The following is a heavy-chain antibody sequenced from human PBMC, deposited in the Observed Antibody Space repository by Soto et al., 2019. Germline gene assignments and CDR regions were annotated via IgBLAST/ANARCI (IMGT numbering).Heavy chain of an antibody. V-gene: IGHV3-21*01. CDR1: GFTFSSYS. J-gene: IGHJ6*04. CDR2: ISSSSSYI. Sequence: PGGSLRLSCAASGFTFSSYSMNWVRQAPGKGLEWVSSISSSSSYIFYADSVKGRFTISRDNAKNSLYLQMNSLRAEDTAVYYCAKDKAYSSSQATSGGYYGMDVWGEGTTVTVSS. D-gene: IGHD6-13*01. CDR3: AKDKAYSSSQATSGGYYGMDV.